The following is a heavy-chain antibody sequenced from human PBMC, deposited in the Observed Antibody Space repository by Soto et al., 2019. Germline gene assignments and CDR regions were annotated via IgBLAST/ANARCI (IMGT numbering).Heavy chain of an antibody. CDR3: AKGSTHNDSSDRDDAFDI. Sequence: GGSLRLSCAASGFTFSSYAMSWVRQAPGKGLEWVAVISGSGGSTYYADSVKGRFTISRDNSKNTLYLQMNSLRAEDTAVYYCAKGSTHNDSSDRDDAFDIWGQGTMVTVSS. CDR1: GFTFSSYA. CDR2: ISGSGGST. D-gene: IGHD3-22*01. V-gene: IGHV3-23*01. J-gene: IGHJ3*02.